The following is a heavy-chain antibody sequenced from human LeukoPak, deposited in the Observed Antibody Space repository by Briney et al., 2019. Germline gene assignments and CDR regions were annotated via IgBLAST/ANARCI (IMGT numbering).Heavy chain of an antibody. Sequence: ASVKVSCKTSGYTFSDYYIHWIRQAPGQGLEWVGWINPNSGDTDYAQKFQGRVTVTRDTSISTVYMELSSLRSEDTAVYYCARDLDDSSGCIFDYWGQGTLVTVSS. V-gene: IGHV1-2*02. CDR1: GYTFSDYY. CDR2: INPNSGDT. J-gene: IGHJ4*02. D-gene: IGHD3-22*01. CDR3: ARDLDDSSGCIFDY.